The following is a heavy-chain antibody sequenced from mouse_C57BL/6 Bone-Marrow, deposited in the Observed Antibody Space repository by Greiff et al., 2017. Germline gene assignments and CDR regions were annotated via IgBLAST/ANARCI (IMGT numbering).Heavy chain of an antibody. J-gene: IGHJ2*01. V-gene: IGHV1-19*01. CDR1: GYTFTDYY. CDR3: ARAPFYYYGSSYGYFDY. D-gene: IGHD1-1*01. CDR2: INPYNGGT. Sequence: EVQLQQSGPVLVKPGASVKMSCKASGYTFTDYYMNWVKQSHGKSLEWIGVINPYNGGTSYNQKFKGKATLTVDKSSSTAYMELNSLTSEDSAVYYCARAPFYYYGSSYGYFDYWGQGTTLTVSS.